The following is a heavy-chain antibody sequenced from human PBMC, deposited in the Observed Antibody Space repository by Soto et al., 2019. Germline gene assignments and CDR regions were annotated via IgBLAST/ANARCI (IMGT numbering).Heavy chain of an antibody. J-gene: IGHJ5*02. V-gene: IGHV4-31*03. CDR1: VGSISSGGYY. D-gene: IGHD6-13*01. CDR3: AREAAGLGNWFDP. Sequence: QVQLQESGPGLVKPSQTLSLTCNVSVGSISSGGYYWSWIRQHPGKGREWIGYIYHSGSTYYNPSLESRVTISVDTSKNQFSLKLSSVTAADTAVYYCAREAAGLGNWFDPWGQGTLVTVSS. CDR2: IYHSGST.